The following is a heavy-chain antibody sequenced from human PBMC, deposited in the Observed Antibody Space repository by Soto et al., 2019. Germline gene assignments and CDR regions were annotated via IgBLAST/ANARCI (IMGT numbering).Heavy chain of an antibody. V-gene: IGHV2-26*01. CDR3: ARLWRCLEWLSNNWFDP. D-gene: IGHD3-3*01. J-gene: IGHJ5*02. Sequence: SGPTLVKDTETLRLTCSASGFSLSNARMGVSWIRQPPGKALEWLAHIFSNDEKSYSTSLKSRLTISKDTSKSQVVLTMTNMDPVDTATYYCARLWRCLEWLSNNWFDPWGQGTLVTVSS. CDR1: GFSLSNARMG. CDR2: IFSNDEK.